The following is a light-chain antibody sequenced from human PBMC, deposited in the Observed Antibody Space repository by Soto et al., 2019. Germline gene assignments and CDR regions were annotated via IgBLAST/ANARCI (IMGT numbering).Light chain of an antibody. CDR3: QQLQRTPFT. CDR1: QDISRY. CDR2: GAS. Sequence: QLTQSPSSLSASVGERVTITCRASQDISRYLAWYQQRAGKAPKLLIYGASTLQSGVPSRFSGSGSGTEFTLTISSLQPEDFATYHCQQLQRTPFTFGPGTTVYV. V-gene: IGKV1-9*01. J-gene: IGKJ3*01.